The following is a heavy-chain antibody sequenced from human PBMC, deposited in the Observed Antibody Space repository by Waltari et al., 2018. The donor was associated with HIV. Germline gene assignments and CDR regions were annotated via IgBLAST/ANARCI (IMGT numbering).Heavy chain of an antibody. V-gene: IGHV4-39*01. CDR2: MSYSGST. CDR1: GGSLTSSIYY. D-gene: IGHD4-4*01. Sequence: QLQLQGSGPGLVKSSETLSVTCTVSGGSLTSSIYYWGWIRQPPGKGLEWIGSMSYSGSTYHNPSLRSRLTISVDTSKNQFSLKLTSVTAADTAVYYCARSFSGYSNYFDPWGQGTLVTVSS. J-gene: IGHJ5*02. CDR3: ARSFSGYSNYFDP.